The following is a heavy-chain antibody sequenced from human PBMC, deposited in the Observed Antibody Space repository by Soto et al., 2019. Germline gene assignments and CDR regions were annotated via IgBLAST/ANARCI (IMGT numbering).Heavy chain of an antibody. CDR3: ARDAYDSSGLDY. CDR2: IYYSGST. V-gene: IGHV4-59*12. D-gene: IGHD3-22*01. Sequence: SETLSLTCTVSGGSIGSYYWSWIRQPPGKGLEWIGYIYYSGSTYYNPSLKSRVTISVDTSKNQFSLKLSSVTAADTAVYYCARDAYDSSGLDYWGQGTLVTVSS. J-gene: IGHJ4*02. CDR1: GGSIGSYY.